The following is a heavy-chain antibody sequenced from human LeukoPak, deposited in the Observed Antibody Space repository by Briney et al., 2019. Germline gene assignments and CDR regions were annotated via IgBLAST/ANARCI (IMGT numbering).Heavy chain of an antibody. CDR1: GFTFIDDA. Sequence: GGSLRLSCAASGFTFIDDAMSWVRQAPGEGLEWVSAIDASGGSTYYADSVKGRFTISRDTSKNTLYLQMNSLRADDTALYYCAKDLYCGSGVCYRMDVWGKGTTVTVSS. D-gene: IGHD2-8*02. J-gene: IGHJ6*04. CDR2: IDASGGST. CDR3: AKDLYCGSGVCYRMDV. V-gene: IGHV3-23*01.